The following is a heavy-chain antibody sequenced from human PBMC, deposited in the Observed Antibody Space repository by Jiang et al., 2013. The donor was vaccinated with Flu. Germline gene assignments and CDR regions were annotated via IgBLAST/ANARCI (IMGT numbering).Heavy chain of an antibody. CDR3: ARGRTVATFEY. J-gene: IGHJ4*02. CDR2: INTKTGNP. D-gene: IGHD4-17*01. V-gene: IGHV7-4-1*02. Sequence: GQGLEWMGWINTKTGNPAYAQGFTGRFVFSLDTSVSTAYLQISSLKDEDTAVYYCARGRTVATFEYWGQGTLVTVSS.